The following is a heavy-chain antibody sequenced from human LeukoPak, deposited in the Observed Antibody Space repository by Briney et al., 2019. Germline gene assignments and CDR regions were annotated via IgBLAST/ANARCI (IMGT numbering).Heavy chain of an antibody. D-gene: IGHD3-22*01. J-gene: IGHJ5*02. V-gene: IGHV3-23*01. CDR3: AKEPPHYYDSSGLPTT. CDR1: GFTFSSYA. CDR2: ISGSGGST. Sequence: GGSLKLSCAASGFTFSSYAMSWVRQAPGKGLEWVSAISGSGGSTYYADSVKGRFTISKDNSKNTLYLQMNSLRAEDTAVYYCAKEPPHYYDSSGLPTTWGQGTLVTVSS.